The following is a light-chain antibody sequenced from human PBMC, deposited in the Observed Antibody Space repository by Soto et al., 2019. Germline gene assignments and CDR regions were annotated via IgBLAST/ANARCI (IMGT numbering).Light chain of an antibody. V-gene: IGKV1-5*03. Sequence: DIQMTQSPYTLSASVGDRVTITCRSSQSINSWLAWYQQKPGKVPKLLIFKASTLQSGVPSRFSGSESGTEFTLTITSLQPDDFATYYCQQYKNFPWTFGQGTKVEIK. CDR2: KAS. CDR1: QSINSW. J-gene: IGKJ1*01. CDR3: QQYKNFPWT.